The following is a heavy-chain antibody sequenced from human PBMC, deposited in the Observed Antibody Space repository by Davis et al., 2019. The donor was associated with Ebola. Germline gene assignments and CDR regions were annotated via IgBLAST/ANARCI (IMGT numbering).Heavy chain of an antibody. CDR2: IYYSGST. V-gene: IGHV4-59*05. Sequence: MPSETLSLTCTVSGGSINFHYWSWIRQPPGKGLEWIGSIYYSGSTYYNPSLKSRVTISVDTSKNQFSLKLNSVTAADTAVYYCSNEDYWGQGTLVTVSS. J-gene: IGHJ4*02. CDR1: GGSINFHY. D-gene: IGHD4-11*01. CDR3: SNEDY.